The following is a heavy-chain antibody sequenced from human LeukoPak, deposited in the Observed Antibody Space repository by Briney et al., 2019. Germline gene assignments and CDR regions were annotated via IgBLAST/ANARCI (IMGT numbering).Heavy chain of an antibody. J-gene: IGHJ4*02. CDR1: GFTVSSKY. Sequence: GGSLRLSCAVSGFTVSSKYMSWVRRAPGKGLEWVSVIYSGGATYYADSVKGRFTVSRDNSKNTVYLQMNSLRAEDTAIYYCARERDSSGYILAYWGQGTLVTVSS. D-gene: IGHD3-22*01. CDR3: ARERDSSGYILAY. V-gene: IGHV3-53*01. CDR2: IYSGGAT.